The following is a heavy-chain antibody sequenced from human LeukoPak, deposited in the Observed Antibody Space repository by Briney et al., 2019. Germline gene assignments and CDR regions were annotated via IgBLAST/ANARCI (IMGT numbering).Heavy chain of an antibody. CDR3: ARGSLWFGEYGYFDY. J-gene: IGHJ4*02. Sequence: PSETLSLTCAVSGGSISSYYWSWIRQPPGKGLEWIGYIYNSGSTNYNPSLKSRVTISVDTSKNQFSLKLSSVTAADTAVYYCARGSLWFGEYGYFDYWGQGTLVTVSS. V-gene: IGHV4-59*08. CDR2: IYNSGST. D-gene: IGHD3-10*01. CDR1: GGSISSYY.